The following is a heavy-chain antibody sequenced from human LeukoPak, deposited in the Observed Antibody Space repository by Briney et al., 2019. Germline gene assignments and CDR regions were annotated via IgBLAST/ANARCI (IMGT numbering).Heavy chain of an antibody. Sequence: ASVKVSCKASGYTFTSYGISWVRQAPGQGLEWMGWISAYNGNTNYAQKLQGRVTMTTDTSTSTAYMELRSLRSDDTAVYYRAVRWGGASRAAADYYFDYWGQGTLVTVSS. V-gene: IGHV1-18*01. CDR1: GYTFTSYG. CDR2: ISAYNGNT. D-gene: IGHD6-13*01. J-gene: IGHJ4*02. CDR3: AVRWGGASRAAADYYFDY.